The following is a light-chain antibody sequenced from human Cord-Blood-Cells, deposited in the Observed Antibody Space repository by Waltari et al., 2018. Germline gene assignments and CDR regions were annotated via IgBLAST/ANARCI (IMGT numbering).Light chain of an antibody. Sequence: EIVLTQSPGTLSLSPGERATLSCRASQSVSSSYLAWYQQKPGKAPGILIYGASSRATGIPDRVSGSGSGTDFTLTISRLEPEDFAVYYCQQYGSSPYTFGQGTKLEIK. CDR1: QSVSSSY. J-gene: IGKJ2*01. CDR3: QQYGSSPYT. V-gene: IGKV3-20*01. CDR2: GAS.